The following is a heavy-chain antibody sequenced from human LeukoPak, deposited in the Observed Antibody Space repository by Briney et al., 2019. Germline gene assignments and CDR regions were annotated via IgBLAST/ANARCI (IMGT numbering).Heavy chain of an antibody. CDR2: ISWDGGST. CDR3: AKAGKVLNWNYYFDY. D-gene: IGHD1-7*01. Sequence: GGSLKLSCAASGFTFDDYAMHWVRQAPGKGLEWVSLISWDGGSTYYADSVKGRFTISRDNSKNSLYLQMNSLRAEDTALYYCAKAGKVLNWNYYFDYWGQGTLVTVSS. J-gene: IGHJ4*02. V-gene: IGHV3-43D*03. CDR1: GFTFDDYA.